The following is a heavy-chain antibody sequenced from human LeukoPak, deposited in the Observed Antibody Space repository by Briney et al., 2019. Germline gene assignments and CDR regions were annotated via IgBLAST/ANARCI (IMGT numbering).Heavy chain of an antibody. CDR3: ARDYNVLRFLEWLPTFDY. V-gene: IGHV1-2*02. CDR1: GYTFTGYY. D-gene: IGHD3-3*01. J-gene: IGHJ4*02. Sequence: ASVKVSCKASGYTFTGYYMHWVRQAPGQGLEWMGWINPHSGGTNYAQKFQGRVTKTRDTSISTAYMELSRLRSDDTAVYYCARDYNVLRFLEWLPTFDYWGQGTLVTVSS. CDR2: INPHSGGT.